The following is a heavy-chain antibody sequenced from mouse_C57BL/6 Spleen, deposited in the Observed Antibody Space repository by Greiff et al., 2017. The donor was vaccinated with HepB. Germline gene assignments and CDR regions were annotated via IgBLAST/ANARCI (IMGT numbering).Heavy chain of an antibody. CDR1: GYTFTSYW. CDR3: AREGRYYYGSSDY. D-gene: IGHD1-1*01. V-gene: IGHV1-53*01. CDR2: INPSNGGT. Sequence: QVQLQQPGTELVKPGASVKLSCKASGYTFTSYWMHWVKQRPGQGLEWIGNINPSNGGTNYNEKFKSKATLTVDKSSSTAYTQLSSLTSEDSAVYYCAREGRYYYGSSDYWGQGTTLTVSS. J-gene: IGHJ2*01.